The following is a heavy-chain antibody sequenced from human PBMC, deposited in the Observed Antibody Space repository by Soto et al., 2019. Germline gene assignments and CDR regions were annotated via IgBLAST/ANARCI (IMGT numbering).Heavy chain of an antibody. CDR2: IYSGGGT. J-gene: IGHJ4*02. V-gene: IGHV3-66*01. CDR3: AGGNSNGYFDY. Sequence: SGFTVGSNYMFWVRQAPGKGLEWVSTIYSGGGTYYADSVKGRFTISRDNPKNTLYLQMNSLRAEDTAVYYCAGGNSNGYFDYWGQGTLVTVS. D-gene: IGHD5-18*01. CDR1: GFTVGSNY.